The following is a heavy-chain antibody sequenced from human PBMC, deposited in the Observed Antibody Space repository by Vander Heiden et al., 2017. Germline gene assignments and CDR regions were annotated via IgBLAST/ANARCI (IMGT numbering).Heavy chain of an antibody. CDR2: IIPVFGAT. D-gene: IGHD4-17*01. Sequence: QVPLVQSRAEVKKPGSSVKVYCKTSGATFSRYNIMWVRQAPGQGREWMGGIIPVFGATNYAQKFQGRVTITLDNFKTTTYMELSSLKSEDTAVYYCARDLDGDYPGDGSDYWGQGTLVTVSS. J-gene: IGHJ4*02. CDR3: ARDLDGDYPGDGSDY. CDR1: GATFSRYN. V-gene: IGHV1-69*06.